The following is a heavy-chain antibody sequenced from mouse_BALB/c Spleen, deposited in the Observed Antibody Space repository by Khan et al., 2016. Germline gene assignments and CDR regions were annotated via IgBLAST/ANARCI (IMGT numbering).Heavy chain of an antibody. J-gene: IGHJ2*01. CDR1: GYSITSGYG. CDR3: ARTARIKY. V-gene: IGHV3-2*02. Sequence: EVQLQESGPGLVKPSQSLSLTCTVNGYSITSGYGWNWIRQFPGNKLEWMGYISYRGRTNYNPSLTHRISITRDTSKNQFFLQLNSVTTEDTATYYCARTARIKYWGQGTTLTVSS. D-gene: IGHD1-2*01. CDR2: ISYRGRT.